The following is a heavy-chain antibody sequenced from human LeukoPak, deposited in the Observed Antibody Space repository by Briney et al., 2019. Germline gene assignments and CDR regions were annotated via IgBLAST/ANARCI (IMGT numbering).Heavy chain of an antibody. CDR3: TTDPRNGYYLDF. CDR1: GFTFSNVW. D-gene: IGHD1-1*01. CDR2: IKSKSDGGTT. Sequence: GGSLRLSCAVSGFTFSNVWMSWVRQAPGKGLEWVGRIKSKSDGGTTDYAAPVKGRFTFSRDDSRNTLYLQMNSLNTADTAVYYCTTDPRNGYYLDFWGQGTLVTVSS. V-gene: IGHV3-15*01. J-gene: IGHJ4*02.